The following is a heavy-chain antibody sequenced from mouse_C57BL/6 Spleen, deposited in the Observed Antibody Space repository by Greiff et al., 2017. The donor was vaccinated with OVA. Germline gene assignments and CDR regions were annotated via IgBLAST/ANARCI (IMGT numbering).Heavy chain of an antibody. CDR1: GFTFSDYG. Sequence: EVQVVESGGGLVKPGGSLKLSCAASGFTFSDYGMHWVRQAPEKGLEWVAYISSGSSTIYYADTVKGRFTISRDNSKNTLFLQMTSLRSEDTAMYYCAGTITTVVPANWYFDVWGTGTTVTVSS. CDR2: ISSGSSTI. D-gene: IGHD1-1*01. V-gene: IGHV5-17*01. CDR3: AGTITTVVPANWYFDV. J-gene: IGHJ1*03.